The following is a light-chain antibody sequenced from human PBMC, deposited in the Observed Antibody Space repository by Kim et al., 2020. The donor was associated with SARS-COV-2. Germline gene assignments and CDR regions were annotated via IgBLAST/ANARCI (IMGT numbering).Light chain of an antibody. CDR3: QEYSKWPLMYN. CDR1: QSVSAN. CDR2: GAS. Sequence: EIVMTQSPATLSVPLGERATLSCRASQSVSANLAWYQQRPGQAPRLLIYGASTRATGIPARFSGSGSAREFSLTISSLQSEDSAVYFCQEYSKWPLMYNFGQGTKLEI. J-gene: IGKJ2*01. V-gene: IGKV3D-15*01.